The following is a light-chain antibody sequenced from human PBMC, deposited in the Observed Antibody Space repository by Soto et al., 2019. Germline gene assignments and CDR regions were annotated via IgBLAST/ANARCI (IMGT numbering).Light chain of an antibody. CDR3: QQYYSTPPT. J-gene: IGKJ2*01. CDR2: WAS. CDR1: QSILYSSNNKNH. V-gene: IGKV4-1*01. Sequence: DIVMTQSPDSLPVSLGERATINCKSSQSILYSSNNKNHLAWYQQKPGQPPKLLIYWASTRESGVPDRFSGSGSGTDFTLTISSLQAEDVAVYYCQQYYSTPPTFGQGTKLEIQ.